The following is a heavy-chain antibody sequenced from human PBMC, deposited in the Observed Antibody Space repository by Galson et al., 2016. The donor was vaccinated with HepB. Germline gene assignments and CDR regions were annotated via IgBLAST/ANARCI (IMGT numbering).Heavy chain of an antibody. CDR2: FDAEDGER. CDR1: GYTLTELS. CDR3: STGRIVAAGTSHYYAADI. D-gene: IGHD6-13*01. V-gene: IGHV1-24*01. Sequence: SVKVSCKVSGYTLTELSMHWVRQAPGKGLEWMGGFDAEDGERIYAQKFQGRVTITADRSTNIGYMELSSLRSEDTAVYYCSTGRIVAAGTSHYYAADIWGQGTTVTVSS. J-gene: IGHJ6*02.